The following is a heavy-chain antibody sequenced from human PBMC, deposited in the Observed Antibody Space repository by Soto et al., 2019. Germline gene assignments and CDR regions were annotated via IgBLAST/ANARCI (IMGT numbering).Heavy chain of an antibody. V-gene: IGHV1-2*02. CDR3: ARGGGNYDFWSGSYDAFDI. J-gene: IGHJ3*02. CDR2: INPNSGGT. CDR1: GYTFTGYY. D-gene: IGHD3-3*01. Sequence: GSVKVSCKASGYTFTGYYMHWVRQAPGQGLEWMGWINPNSGGTNYAQKFQGRVTMTRDTSISTAYMELSRLRSDDTAVYYCARGGGNYDFWSGSYDAFDIWGQGTMVTVSS.